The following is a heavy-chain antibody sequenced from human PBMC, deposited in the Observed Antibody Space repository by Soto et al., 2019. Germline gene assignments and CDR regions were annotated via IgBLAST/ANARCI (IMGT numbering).Heavy chain of an antibody. J-gene: IGHJ4*02. V-gene: IGHV3-9*01. CDR3: AKDKRYSSSSIFDY. CDR1: GFTFDDYA. Sequence: EVQLVESGGGLVQPGRSLRLSCAASGFTFDDYAMHWVRQAPGKGLEWVSGISWNSGSIGYADSVKGRFTISRDNAKNSLYLQMNSLRAEDTALYYCAKDKRYSSSSIFDYWGQGTLVTVSS. D-gene: IGHD6-6*01. CDR2: ISWNSGSI.